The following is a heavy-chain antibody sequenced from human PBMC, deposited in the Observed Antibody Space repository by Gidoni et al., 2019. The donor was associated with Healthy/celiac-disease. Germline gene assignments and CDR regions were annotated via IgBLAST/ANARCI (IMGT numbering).Heavy chain of an antibody. V-gene: IGHV3-23*01. Sequence: EVQLLESGGGWVQPGGSLRRSCAASGFTFGSYARRWVRQAPGKGLEWVSAISGSGGSTYYADSVKGRFTISRDNSKNTLYLQMNSLRAEDTAVYYCAKDPTDFWSGPVGVDHGAFDYWGQGTLVTVSS. CDR2: ISGSGGST. D-gene: IGHD3-3*01. J-gene: IGHJ4*02. CDR1: GFTFGSYA. CDR3: AKDPTDFWSGPVGVDHGAFDY.